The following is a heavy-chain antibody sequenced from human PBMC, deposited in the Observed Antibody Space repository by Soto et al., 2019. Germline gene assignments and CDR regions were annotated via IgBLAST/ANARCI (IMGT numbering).Heavy chain of an antibody. CDR1: GFTFSSYA. J-gene: IGHJ6*02. CDR2: ISGSGGST. Sequence: LRLSCAASGFTFSSYAMSWVRQAPGKGLEWVSAISGSGGSTYYADSVKGRFTVSRDKSKNTLYLQMNSLRAEDTAVYYCAKAHALRYFDWSYGMDVWGQRTTVTVSS. V-gene: IGHV3-23*01. D-gene: IGHD3-9*01. CDR3: AKAHALRYFDWSYGMDV.